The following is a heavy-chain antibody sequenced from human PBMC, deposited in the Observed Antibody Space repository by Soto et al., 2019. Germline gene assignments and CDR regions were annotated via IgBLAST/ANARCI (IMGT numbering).Heavy chain of an antibody. V-gene: IGHV1-69*06. CDR2: TVPVFDTS. J-gene: IGHJ3*01. CDR1: GGTFNGYG. Sequence: QVQLVQSGAVVKKPGSSVEVSCKASGGTFNGYGISWVRQAPGQGLEWMGGTVPVFDTSKYAPRFQGRVTITADKSTSTAYMELSSVRSEDTAIYFCARGVSNLGAYYTGPSAYELWGQGTLVIVSS. D-gene: IGHD3-16*01. CDR3: ARGVSNLGAYYTGPSAYEL.